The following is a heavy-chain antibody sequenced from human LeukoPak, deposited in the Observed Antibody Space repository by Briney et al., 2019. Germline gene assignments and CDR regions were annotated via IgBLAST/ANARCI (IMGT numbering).Heavy chain of an antibody. CDR2: IYYSGST. Sequence: PSETLSLTCTVSGGSIRSYYWSWIRQPPGKGLEWIAYIYYSGSTNYNPSLKSRVTISVDTSKNQFSLKLSSVTAADTAVYYCAREVGGYRYGYRPTELYWYFDLWGRGTLVTVSS. J-gene: IGHJ2*01. CDR1: GGSIRSYY. D-gene: IGHD5-18*01. V-gene: IGHV4-59*01. CDR3: AREVGGYRYGYRPTELYWYFDL.